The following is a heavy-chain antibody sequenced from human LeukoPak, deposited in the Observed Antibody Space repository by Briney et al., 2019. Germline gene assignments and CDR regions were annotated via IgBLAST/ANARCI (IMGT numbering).Heavy chain of an antibody. CDR1: GGSISSGDYY. Sequence: SETLSLTCTVSGGSISSGDYYWSWIRQPPGKGLEWIGYIYYSRSTYYNPSLKSRVTISVDTSKNQFSLKLSSVTAADTAVYYCAREGTTVTWYYYYYMDVWGKGTTVTVSS. D-gene: IGHD4-11*01. CDR2: IYYSRST. CDR3: AREGTTVTWYYYYYMDV. V-gene: IGHV4-30-4*08. J-gene: IGHJ6*03.